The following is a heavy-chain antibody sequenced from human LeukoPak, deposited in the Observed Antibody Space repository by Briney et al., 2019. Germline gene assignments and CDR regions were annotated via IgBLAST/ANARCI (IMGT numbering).Heavy chain of an antibody. CDR2: INPNSGGT. D-gene: IGHD3-10*01. CDR3: ARDTMVRGVPRHYFDY. Sequence: ASVKVSCKASGYTFTGYYMHWVRQAPGQGLECMGWINPNSGGTNYAQKFQGRVTMTRDTSISTAYMELSRLRSDDTAVYYCARDTMVRGVPRHYFDYWGQGTLVTVSS. CDR1: GYTFTGYY. V-gene: IGHV1-2*02. J-gene: IGHJ4*02.